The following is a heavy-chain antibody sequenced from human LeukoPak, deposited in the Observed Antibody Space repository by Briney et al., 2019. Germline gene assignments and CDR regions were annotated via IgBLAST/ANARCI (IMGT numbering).Heavy chain of an antibody. CDR3: ARDLVVYYGSASPNNWFAP. J-gene: IGHJ5*02. D-gene: IGHD3-10*01. CDR2: ISVYNGNT. CDR1: SYTFTSYG. Sequence: ASVKLSCTASSYTFTSYGISWVRQAPGQGLEWMGWISVYNGNTNYAQKLQGTVNMTTDTSTSTAYMELRSLRSDDTAVYYCARDLVVYYGSASPNNWFAPWGQGTLVTVSS. V-gene: IGHV1-18*01.